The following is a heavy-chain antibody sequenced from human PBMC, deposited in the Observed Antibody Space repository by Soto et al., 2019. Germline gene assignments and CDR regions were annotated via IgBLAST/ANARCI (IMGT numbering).Heavy chain of an antibody. D-gene: IGHD3-16*01. CDR3: ARSELERGDVGYYGMDV. J-gene: IGHJ6*02. Sequence: QVQLVQSGADLKKPGASVQVCCKTSGYTFSNYAINWVRQAPGQGLEWMGWISSYNSYNGDTKYARMLQDILTMTIHASTATAYVELRSLRSDDTAVYYCARSELERGDVGYYGMDVWGQGATVTVSS. CDR2: ISSYNSYNGDT. V-gene: IGHV1-18*04. CDR1: GYTFSNYA.